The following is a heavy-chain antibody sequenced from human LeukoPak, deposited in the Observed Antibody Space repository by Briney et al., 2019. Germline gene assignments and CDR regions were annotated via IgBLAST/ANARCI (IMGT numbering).Heavy chain of an antibody. V-gene: IGHV4-61*02. CDR3: ARARRIQLWLIATYYFDY. D-gene: IGHD5-18*01. J-gene: IGHJ4*02. Sequence: TSETLSLTCTVSGGSISSGSYYWSWIRQPAGKGLEWIGRIYTSGSTNYNPSLKSRVTISVDTSKNQFSLKLSSVTAADTAVYYCARARRIQLWLIATYYFDYWGQGTLVTVSS. CDR2: IYTSGST. CDR1: GGSISSGSYY.